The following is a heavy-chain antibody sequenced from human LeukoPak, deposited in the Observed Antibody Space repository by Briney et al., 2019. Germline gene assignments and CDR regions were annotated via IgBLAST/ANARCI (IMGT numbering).Heavy chain of an antibody. CDR2: IYYSGST. CDR1: GGSISSSSYY. J-gene: IGHJ4*02. V-gene: IGHV4-39*01. D-gene: IGHD3-16*02. CDR3: ARRGRADYVWGSYRSYYFDY. Sequence: SETLSLTCTVSGGSISSSSYYWGWIRQPPGKGLERIGSIYYSGSTYYNPSLKSRVTISVDTSKNQFSLKLSSVTAADTAVYYCARRGRADYVWGSYRSYYFDYWGREPWSPSPQ.